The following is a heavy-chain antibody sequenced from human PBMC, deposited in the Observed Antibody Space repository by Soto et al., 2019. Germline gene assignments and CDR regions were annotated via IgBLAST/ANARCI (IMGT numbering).Heavy chain of an antibody. Sequence: SGGSLRLSCAASGFTVSSNYMRWVRQAPGKGLEWVSVIYIGGSTYYADSVKGRLTISRDKSKNTLYLQMNSLRTEDTALYYCARGHQDSSGYSPARPFDIWGRGTMVTVSS. J-gene: IGHJ3*02. CDR2: IYIGGST. CDR1: GFTVSSNY. V-gene: IGHV3-53*01. D-gene: IGHD3-22*01. CDR3: ARGHQDSSGYSPARPFDI.